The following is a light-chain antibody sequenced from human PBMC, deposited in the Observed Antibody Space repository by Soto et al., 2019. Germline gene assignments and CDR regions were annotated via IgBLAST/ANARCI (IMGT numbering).Light chain of an antibody. CDR1: QSVSSY. J-gene: IGKJ3*01. CDR3: QQRSNWHT. CDR2: DAS. Sequence: EIVLTQSPATLSLSPGERATLSCRASQSVSSYLAWYQQKPGQAPRLLIYDASNRATGIPARFSGSGSGTDFTLTISSLEPEDFAVYYCQQRSNWHTFGPGTKVDNK. V-gene: IGKV3-11*01.